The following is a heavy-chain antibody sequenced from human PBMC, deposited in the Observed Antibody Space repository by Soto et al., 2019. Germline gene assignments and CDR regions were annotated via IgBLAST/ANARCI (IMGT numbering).Heavy chain of an antibody. J-gene: IGHJ5*02. CDR2: INPSGGST. V-gene: IGHV1-46*01. CDR1: GYTFTSYY. D-gene: IGHD6-13*01. CDR3: ARGLSYSSSWYLAMGLWFDP. Sequence: ASVKVSCKASGYTFTSYYTHWVRQAPGQGLEWMGIINPSGGSTSYAQKFQGRVTMTRDTSTSTVYMELSSLRSEDTAVYYCARGLSYSSSWYLAMGLWFDPWGQGTLVTV.